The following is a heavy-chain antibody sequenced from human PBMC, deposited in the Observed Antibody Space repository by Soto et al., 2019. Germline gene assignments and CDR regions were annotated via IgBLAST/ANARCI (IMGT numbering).Heavy chain of an antibody. V-gene: IGHV3-30-3*01. J-gene: IGHJ2*01. CDR2: ISYDGSNK. CDR1: GFTFSSYA. D-gene: IGHD6-6*01. Sequence: QVQLVESGGGVVQPGRSLRLSCAASGFTFSSYAMHWVRQAPGKGLEWVAVISYDGSNKYYADSVKGRFTISRDNSKNTLYLQMHSLRAEDTAVYYCARDVRQQHVLWYFDLWGRGTLVTVSS. CDR3: ARDVRQQHVLWYFDL.